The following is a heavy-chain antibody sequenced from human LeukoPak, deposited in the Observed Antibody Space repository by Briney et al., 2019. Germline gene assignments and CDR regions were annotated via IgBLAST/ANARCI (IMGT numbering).Heavy chain of an antibody. V-gene: IGHV1-2*06. CDR1: GYTFTGYY. CDR3: ALLYYDILTGYMSDY. D-gene: IGHD3-9*01. CDR2: INPNSGGT. Sequence: GASVKVSCKASGYTFTGYYMHWVRQAPGQGLEWMGRINPNSGGTNYAQKFQGRVTMTRDTSISTAYMELSRLRSDDTAVYYCALLYYDILTGYMSDYWGQGILVTVSS. J-gene: IGHJ4*02.